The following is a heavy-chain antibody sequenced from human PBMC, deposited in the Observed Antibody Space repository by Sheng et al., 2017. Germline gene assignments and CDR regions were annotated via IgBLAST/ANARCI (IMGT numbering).Heavy chain of an antibody. J-gene: IGHJ4*01. CDR1: GFTFNRHG. CDR3: AREGSSWYSYFDY. D-gene: IGHD6-13*01. Sequence: QVQLVESGGGVVQPGRSLRLSCAASGFTFNRHGMHWVRQAPGKGLEWVAGIWYDGSNKYYADSVKGRFTISRDNSKNTLYLQMNSLRAEDTAVYYCAREGSSWYSYFDYWGQ. V-gene: IGHV3-33*01. CDR2: IWYDGSNK.